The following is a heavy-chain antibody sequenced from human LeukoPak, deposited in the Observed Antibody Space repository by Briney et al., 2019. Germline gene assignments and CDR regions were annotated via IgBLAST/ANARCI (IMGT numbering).Heavy chain of an antibody. J-gene: IGHJ1*01. CDR1: GGSISSGSYY. V-gene: IGHV4-61*02. CDR2: IYTSGST. D-gene: IGHD3-22*01. Sequence: PSETLSLTRTVSGGSISSGSYYWSWIRQPAGKGLEWIGRIYTSGSTNYNPSLKSRVTISVDTSKNQFSLKLSSVTAADTAVYYCASTYYYDSSGYYSYFQHWGQGTLVTVSS. CDR3: ASTYYYDSSGYYSYFQH.